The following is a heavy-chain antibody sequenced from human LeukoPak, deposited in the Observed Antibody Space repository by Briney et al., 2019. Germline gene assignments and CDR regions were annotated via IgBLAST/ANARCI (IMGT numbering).Heavy chain of an antibody. V-gene: IGHV4-59*01. Sequence: PSETLSLTCTVSGGSISSYYWSWIRQPPGKGLEWIGYIYYSGSTNYNPSLKSRVTISVDTSKNQFSLKLSSVTAADTAVYYCARAKVTTVSDYWGQGTLVTVSS. J-gene: IGHJ4*02. CDR1: GGSISSYY. CDR3: ARAKVTTVSDY. D-gene: IGHD4-17*01. CDR2: IYYSGST.